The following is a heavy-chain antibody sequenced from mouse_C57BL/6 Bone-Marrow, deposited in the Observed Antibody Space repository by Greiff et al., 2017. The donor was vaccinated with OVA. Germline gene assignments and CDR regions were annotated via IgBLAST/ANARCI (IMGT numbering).Heavy chain of an antibody. Sequence: EVMLVESGGGLVQPGESLKLSCESNEYEFPSHDMSWVRKTPEKRLELVAAINSDGGSTYYPDTMERRFIISRDNTKKTLYLQLSSLRSEDAALYYCARHAYYGSKGGYAMDYWGQGTSVTVSS. J-gene: IGHJ4*01. V-gene: IGHV5-2*01. D-gene: IGHD1-1*01. CDR3: ARHAYYGSKGGYAMDY. CDR2: INSDGGST. CDR1: EYEFPSHD.